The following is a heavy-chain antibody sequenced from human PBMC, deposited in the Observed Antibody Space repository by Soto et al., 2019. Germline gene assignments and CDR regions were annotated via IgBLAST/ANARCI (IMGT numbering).Heavy chain of an antibody. Sequence: QVQLVQSGAEVKKPGSSVKVSCKASGGTFSSYAISWVRQAPGQGLEWMGGIIPIFGTANYAQKFQGRVTITADESTRTAYMGLSSLRSEDTAVYYCASSGTMRSWYREEDWFDPWGQGTLVTVSS. CDR1: GGTFSSYA. V-gene: IGHV1-69*12. D-gene: IGHD6-13*01. CDR3: ASSGTMRSWYREEDWFDP. CDR2: IIPIFGTA. J-gene: IGHJ5*02.